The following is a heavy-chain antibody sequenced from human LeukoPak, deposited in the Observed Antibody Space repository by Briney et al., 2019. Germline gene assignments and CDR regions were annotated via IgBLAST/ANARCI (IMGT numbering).Heavy chain of an antibody. V-gene: IGHV4-34*01. D-gene: IGHD2-8*01. Sequence: SETLSLTCAVYGGSFSGHYWSWIRQPPGKGLEWIGEINHSGSTNYNPSLKSRVTISVDTSKNQFSLKLSSVTAADTAVYYCAREIVLMVYARYYYYYMDVWGKGTTVTVSS. CDR2: INHSGST. CDR1: GGSFSGHY. CDR3: AREIVLMVYARYYYYYMDV. J-gene: IGHJ6*03.